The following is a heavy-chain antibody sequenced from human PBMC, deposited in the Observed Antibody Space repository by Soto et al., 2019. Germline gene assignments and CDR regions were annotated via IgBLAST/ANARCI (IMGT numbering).Heavy chain of an antibody. CDR3: ARGRTLITGSSLDY. CDR2: INHSGST. V-gene: IGHV4-34*01. Sequence: QVQLQQWCAGLLKPSETLSLTCAVYGGSFSGSYWTWIRQPPGKGLEWIGEINHSGSTNYKPSLRSRVTISVDTSKNQLSLKVNSVTAADTAVYYCARGRTLITGSSLDYWGQGTLVTVSS. J-gene: IGHJ4*02. D-gene: IGHD1-20*01. CDR1: GGSFSGSY.